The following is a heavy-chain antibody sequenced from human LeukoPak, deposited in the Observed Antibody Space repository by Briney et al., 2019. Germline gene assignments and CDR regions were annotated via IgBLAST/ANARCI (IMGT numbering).Heavy chain of an antibody. Sequence: ASVKVSCKVSGYTLTELSMHWVRQAPGKRLEWMGGFDPEDGETIYAQKFQGRVTMTEDTSTDTAYMELSSLRSEDTAVYYCATGVGFWSGYFTPSSSPFDYWGQGTLVTVSS. J-gene: IGHJ4*02. D-gene: IGHD3-3*01. CDR2: FDPEDGET. CDR3: ATGVGFWSGYFTPSSSPFDY. V-gene: IGHV1-24*01. CDR1: GYTLTELS.